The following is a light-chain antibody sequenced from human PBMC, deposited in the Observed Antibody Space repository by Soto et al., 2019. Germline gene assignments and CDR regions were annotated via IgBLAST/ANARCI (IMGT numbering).Light chain of an antibody. CDR1: QSISNW. J-gene: IGKJ2*01. CDR2: KAS. CDR3: QQYVRFPYT. Sequence: DIQMTQSPSTLSASVGDTVTITCRASQSISNWLAWYQQKPGQAPKLLIHKASTLESGVPSRFSGSGSGTEFPLTISSLQPDDFATFYCQQYVRFPYTFGQGTKLEIK. V-gene: IGKV1-5*03.